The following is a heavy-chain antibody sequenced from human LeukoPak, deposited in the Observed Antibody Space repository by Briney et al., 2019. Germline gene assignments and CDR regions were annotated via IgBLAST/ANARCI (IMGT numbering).Heavy chain of an antibody. Sequence: ASVKVSCKVSGYTLTELSMHWVRQAPRKGLEWMGGFDPEDGETIYAQKFQGRVTMTEDTSTDTAYMELSSLRSEDTAVYYCATAPVANWNDHYYYYYGMDVWGQGTTVTVSS. CDR2: FDPEDGET. V-gene: IGHV1-24*01. D-gene: IGHD1-20*01. CDR3: ATAPVANWNDHYYYYYGMDV. CDR1: GYTLTELS. J-gene: IGHJ6*02.